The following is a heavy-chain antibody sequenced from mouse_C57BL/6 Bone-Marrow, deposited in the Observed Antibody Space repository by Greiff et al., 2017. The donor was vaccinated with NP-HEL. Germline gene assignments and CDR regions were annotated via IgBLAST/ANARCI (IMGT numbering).Heavy chain of an antibody. D-gene: IGHD1-1*01. Sequence: QVQLQQSGPGLVQPSQSLSITCTVSGFSLTSYGVHWVRQSPGKGLELLGVIWRGGSTDYTAAFISRLSISKDNSKSQVFFKMNSLQADDTAIYYCARNGYYGSSPLYAMDYWGQGTSVTVSS. J-gene: IGHJ4*01. CDR2: IWRGGST. V-gene: IGHV2-2*01. CDR3: ARNGYYGSSPLYAMDY. CDR1: GFSLTSYG.